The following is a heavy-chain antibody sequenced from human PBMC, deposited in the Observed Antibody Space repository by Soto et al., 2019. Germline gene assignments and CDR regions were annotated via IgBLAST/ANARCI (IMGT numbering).Heavy chain of an antibody. D-gene: IGHD3-22*01. Sequence: GWSMRLSCASSVFTFISYAMRWVRQAPGKGLEWVSAISGSGGSTYYADSVKGRFTISRDNSKNTLYLQMNSLRAEDTAVYYCAKGDSSGYFSDAFDIWGQGTMVTVSS. CDR2: ISGSGGST. V-gene: IGHV3-23*01. CDR3: AKGDSSGYFSDAFDI. J-gene: IGHJ3*02. CDR1: VFTFISYA.